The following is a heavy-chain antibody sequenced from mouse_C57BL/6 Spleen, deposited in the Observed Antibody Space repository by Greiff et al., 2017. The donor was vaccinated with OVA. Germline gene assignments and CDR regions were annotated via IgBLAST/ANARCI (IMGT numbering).Heavy chain of an antibody. J-gene: IGHJ4*01. CDR1: GYAFSSSW. V-gene: IGHV1-82*01. CDR3: ARVYYGNYDYAMDY. Sequence: VQLQQSRPELVKPGASVKIPCKASGYAFSSSWMNWVKQRPGKGLEWIGRIYPGDGDTNYNGKFKGKATLTADKSSTPSYMQLSSLTSEDSAVYFCARVYYGNYDYAMDYWGQGTSVTVSS. D-gene: IGHD2-1*01. CDR2: IYPGDGDT.